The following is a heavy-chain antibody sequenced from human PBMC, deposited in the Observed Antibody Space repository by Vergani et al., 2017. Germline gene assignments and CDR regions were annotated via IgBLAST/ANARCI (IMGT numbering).Heavy chain of an antibody. Sequence: QVQLLESGPGLLKPSETLSLTCAVSGYSISSGYYWGWIRQPPGKGLEWIGSIHNRGKTYHNPSLKSRVSVSLDTSKNRFSLNLTSVTATDTAVYYCARSQGDYWYFDLWGPGSLVTVSS. V-gene: IGHV4-38-2*01. J-gene: IGHJ2*01. D-gene: IGHD2-21*01. CDR3: ARSQGDYWYFDL. CDR1: GYSISSGYY. CDR2: IHNRGKT.